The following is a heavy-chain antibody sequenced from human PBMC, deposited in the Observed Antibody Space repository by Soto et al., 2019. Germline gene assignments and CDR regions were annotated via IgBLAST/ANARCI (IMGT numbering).Heavy chain of an antibody. CDR1: GYTFTSYG. J-gene: IGHJ4*02. Sequence: ASVKVSCKASGYTFTSYGISWVRQAPGQGLEWMGWINAGNGNTKYAQKFQGRVTITRDTSASTTYMELSSLTSEDTAMYYCAKDGSMAGNLDYWGQGTLVTVSS. CDR3: AKDGSMAGNLDY. CDR2: INAGNGNT. V-gene: IGHV1-18*01. D-gene: IGHD6-19*01.